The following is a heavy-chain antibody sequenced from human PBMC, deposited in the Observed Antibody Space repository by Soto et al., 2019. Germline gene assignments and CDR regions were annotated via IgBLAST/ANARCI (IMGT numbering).Heavy chain of an antibody. D-gene: IGHD2-8*01. CDR2: ISYDGGEK. V-gene: IGHV3-30*03. CDR1: GFAFSRNG. Sequence: QVQLVESGGGVVQPGRSLRLSCVVSGFAFSRNGMHWVRQAPGKGLEWLAVISYDGGEKYYADSVEGRFFISRDTSKNTLFLQMNSLRVEATAVYYCASMLATSDYWGQGTLVTVSS. J-gene: IGHJ4*02. CDR3: ASMLATSDY.